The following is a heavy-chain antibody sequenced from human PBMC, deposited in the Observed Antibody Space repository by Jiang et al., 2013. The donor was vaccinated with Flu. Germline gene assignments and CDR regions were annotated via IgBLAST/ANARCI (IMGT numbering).Heavy chain of an antibody. CDR2: IYYSGST. CDR1: GGSISSGGYY. Sequence: GPGLVKPSQTLSLTCTVSGGSISSGGYYWSWIRQHPGKGLEWIGYIYYSGSTYYNPSLKSRVTISVDTSKNQFSLKLSSVTAADTAVYYCARDLIRGQDAIGMDVVGPRDHGHRLL. V-gene: IGHV4-31*03. D-gene: IGHD3-16*01. J-gene: IGHJ6*02. CDR3: ARDLIRGQDAIGMDV.